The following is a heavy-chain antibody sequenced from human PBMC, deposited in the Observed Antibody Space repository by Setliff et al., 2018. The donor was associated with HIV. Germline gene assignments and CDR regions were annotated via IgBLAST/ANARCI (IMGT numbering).Heavy chain of an antibody. J-gene: IGHJ4*02. CDR2: IFSNDEK. Sequence: SGPTLVNPTQTLTLTCTFSGFSLTTSGIRVTWVRQPPGKALEWLAHIFSNDEKSYSTSLKSRLTISKDTSKSQVVLTMTNMDPVDTATYYCARVRLRSHYFDYWGQGTLVTVSS. V-gene: IGHV2-26*01. D-gene: IGHD4-17*01. CDR3: ARVRLRSHYFDY. CDR1: GFSLTTSGIR.